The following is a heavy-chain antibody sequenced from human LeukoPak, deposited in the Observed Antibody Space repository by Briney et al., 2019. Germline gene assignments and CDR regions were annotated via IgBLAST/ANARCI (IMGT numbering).Heavy chain of an antibody. J-gene: IGHJ4*02. CDR1: GYTFTSYD. V-gene: IGHV1-8*01. CDR3: ARGSGKGIQLWLTPHYYFDY. D-gene: IGHD5-18*01. CDR2: MNPNRGNT. Sequence: GASVKDSCKASGYTFTSYDINSVRQATGQGLEWMGWMNPNRGNTGYAQKFQGGVTMTRNTSISTAYMELSSLRSEDTAVYYCARGSGKGIQLWLTPHYYFDYWGQGTLVTVSS.